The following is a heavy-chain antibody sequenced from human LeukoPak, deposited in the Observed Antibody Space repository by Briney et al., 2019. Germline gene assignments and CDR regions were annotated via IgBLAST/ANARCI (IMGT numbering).Heavy chain of an antibody. CDR1: GFTFSNYI. CDR2: ILENGSNQ. CDR3: ARGPSARFFGVAKGAFDI. V-gene: IGHV3-30*04. Sequence: GGSLRLSCAASGFTFSNYIMHWVRQAPGKGLDWVAVILENGSNQYYADSVKGRFTISRDNSKNTLDLQMNSLRAEDTAVYYCARGPSARFFGVAKGAFDIWGQGTMVTVSS. D-gene: IGHD3-3*01. J-gene: IGHJ3*02.